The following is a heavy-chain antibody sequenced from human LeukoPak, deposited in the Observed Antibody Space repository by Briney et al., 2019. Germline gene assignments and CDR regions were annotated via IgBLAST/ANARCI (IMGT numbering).Heavy chain of an antibody. CDR3: ARGEMATIYPFDY. J-gene: IGHJ4*02. CDR2: IYSGGST. CDR1: GFTVSSNY. Sequence: GGSLRLSCAASGFTVSSNYMSWVRQAPGKGLEWVSVIYSGGSTYYADSVKGRFTVSRDNAKNSLYLQMNSLRAEDTAVYYCARGEMATIYPFDYWGQGTLVTVSS. D-gene: IGHD5-24*01. V-gene: IGHV3-53*01.